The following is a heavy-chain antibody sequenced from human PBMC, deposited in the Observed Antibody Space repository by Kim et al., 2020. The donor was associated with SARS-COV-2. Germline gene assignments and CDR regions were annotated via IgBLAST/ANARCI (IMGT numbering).Heavy chain of an antibody. J-gene: IGHJ5*02. CDR2: ISYDGSNK. CDR1: GFTFSSYA. CDR3: AGDGGIAAAGTAYNWFDP. Sequence: GGSLRLSCAASGFTFSSYAMHWVRQAPGKGLEWVAVISYDGSNKYYADSVKGRFTISRDNSKNTLYLQMNSLRAEDTAVYYCAGDGGIAAAGTAYNWFDPWGQGTLVTVSS. D-gene: IGHD6-13*01. V-gene: IGHV3-30*04.